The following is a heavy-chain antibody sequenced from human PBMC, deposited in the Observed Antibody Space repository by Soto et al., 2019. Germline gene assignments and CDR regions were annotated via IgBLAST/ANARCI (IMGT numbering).Heavy chain of an antibody. CDR3: ARAESPYGDYMDF. J-gene: IGHJ4*02. D-gene: IGHD4-17*01. V-gene: IGHV3-21*01. CDR2: ISSSSSYI. CDR1: GFTFSSYS. Sequence: GGSLRLSCAASGFTFSSYSMNWVRQAPGKGLEWVSSISSSSSYIYYADSVKGRFTISRDNAKNSLYLQMNSLRAEDTAVYYCARAESPYGDYMDFWGQGTLVTVSS.